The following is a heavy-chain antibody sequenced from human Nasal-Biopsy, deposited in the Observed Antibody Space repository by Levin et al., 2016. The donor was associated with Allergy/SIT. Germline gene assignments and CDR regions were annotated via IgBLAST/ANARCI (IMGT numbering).Heavy chain of an antibody. D-gene: IGHD3-10*01. CDR2: ISYDGNRK. CDR3: ARELGVTPTAYFDF. V-gene: IGHV3-30*03. CDR1: GFTFSMSV. J-gene: IGHJ4*02. Sequence: GESLKISCAASGFTFSMSVFHWVRQAPGKGLEWVALISYDGNRKYYADSVEGRFTISRDNSKNTLYLQMNSLIAEDTAVYYCARELGVTPTAYFDFRGQGTLVTVSS.